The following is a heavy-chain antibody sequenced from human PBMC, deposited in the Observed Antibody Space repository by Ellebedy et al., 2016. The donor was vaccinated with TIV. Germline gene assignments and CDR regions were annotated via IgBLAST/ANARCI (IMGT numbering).Heavy chain of an antibody. V-gene: IGHV3-7*01. D-gene: IGHD1-1*01. CDR2: IKQDGSEK. Sequence: GESLKISCAASGFTFSSCGMHWVRQAPGKGLEWVANIKQDGSEKYYVDSVKGRFTISRDNAKNSLYLQMNSLRAEDTAVYYCARDRSPGAFWGQGTMVTVSS. CDR3: ARDRSPGAF. CDR1: GFTFSSCG. J-gene: IGHJ3*01.